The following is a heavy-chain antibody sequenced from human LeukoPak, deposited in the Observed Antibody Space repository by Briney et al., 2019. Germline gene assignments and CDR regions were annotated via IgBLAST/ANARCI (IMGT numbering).Heavy chain of an antibody. V-gene: IGHV1-2*02. J-gene: IGHJ4*02. CDR1: GYTFTSYG. D-gene: IGHD6-19*01. CDR3: ASVYDSGWNFEY. CDR2: INPDSGGT. Sequence: ASVKVSCKASGYTFTSYGISWVRQAPGQGLEWMGWINPDSGGTNYAQKFQGRVTMTRDTSISIAYMELSRLRSDDTAVYYCASVYDSGWNFEYWGQGTLVTVSS.